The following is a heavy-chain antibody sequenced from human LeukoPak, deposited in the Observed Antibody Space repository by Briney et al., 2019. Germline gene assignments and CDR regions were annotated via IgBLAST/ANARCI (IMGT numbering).Heavy chain of an antibody. J-gene: IGHJ4*02. V-gene: IGHV4-39*07. CDR3: AREGSSWHSPIMY. D-gene: IGHD6-13*01. CDR1: GGSISSSSYY. CDR2: IYYSGNT. Sequence: PSETLSLTCTVSGGSISSSSYYWGWIRQPPGKGLEWIGSIYYSGNTYYNPSLKSRVTISVDTTKNQFSLNLSSVTAADTAVYYCAREGSSWHSPIMYWGQGTLVTVSS.